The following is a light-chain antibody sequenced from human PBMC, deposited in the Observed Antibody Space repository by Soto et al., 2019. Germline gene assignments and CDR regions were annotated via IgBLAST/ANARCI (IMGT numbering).Light chain of an antibody. V-gene: IGLV2-8*01. Sequence: QSALTQPPSASGSPGQSVTISCTGTSSDVGGYNYVSWYQQHPGKAPKLMIYEVSKRPSGVPDRFSGSKSGNTASLTVSGLQAEDEADYYCSSYAGSNNSPCVFVTGTKVTV. CDR2: EVS. CDR1: SSDVGGYNY. CDR3: SSYAGSNNSPCV. J-gene: IGLJ1*01.